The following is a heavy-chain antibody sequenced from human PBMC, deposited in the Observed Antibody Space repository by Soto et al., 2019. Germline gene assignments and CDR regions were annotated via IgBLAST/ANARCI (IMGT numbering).Heavy chain of an antibody. CDR2: IIPIFGTA. CDR1: GGTFSSYA. J-gene: IGHJ4*02. D-gene: IGHD3-10*01. CDR3: ARGEYYYGSGFPYYFDY. Sequence: SVKVSCKASGGTFSSYAISWVRQAPGQGLEWMGGIIPIFGTANYAQKFQGRVTITADESTSTAYMELSSLRSEDTAVYYCARGEYYYGSGFPYYFDYWGQGTLVTVSS. V-gene: IGHV1-69*13.